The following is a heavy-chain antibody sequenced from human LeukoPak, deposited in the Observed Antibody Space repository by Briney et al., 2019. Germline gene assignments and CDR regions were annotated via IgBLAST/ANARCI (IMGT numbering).Heavy chain of an antibody. D-gene: IGHD3-10*01. CDR1: GFTFDSYA. CDR3: AKSVTYGFAYYYFDL. Sequence: GGSLRLSCAASGFTFDSYAMSWVRQAPGKGLERVSGISGSGGSTFYADSVKGRFTISRDNSKNTLHVQMNTLGAEDTAVYYCAKSVTYGFAYYYFDLWGRGTPVTVSS. CDR2: ISGSGGST. V-gene: IGHV3-23*01. J-gene: IGHJ2*01.